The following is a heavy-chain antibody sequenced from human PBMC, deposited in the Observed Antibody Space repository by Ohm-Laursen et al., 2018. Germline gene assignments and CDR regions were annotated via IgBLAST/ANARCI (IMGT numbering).Heavy chain of an antibody. J-gene: IGHJ4*02. CDR1: GITFSSYA. CDR3: AKVFKRCGGDCPYYFDY. D-gene: IGHD2-21*02. CDR2: ISGSGGST. V-gene: IGHV3-23*01. Sequence: SLRLSCAASGITFSSYAMNWVRQAPGKGLEWVSGISGSGGSTDYADSVKGRFTISRDNSKNTLYLQMNSLRAEDTAVYYWAKVFKRCGGDCPYYFDYWGQGTLVTVSS.